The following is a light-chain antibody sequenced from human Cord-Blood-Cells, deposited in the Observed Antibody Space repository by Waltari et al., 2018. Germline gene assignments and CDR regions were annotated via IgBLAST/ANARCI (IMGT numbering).Light chain of an antibody. CDR2: RDS. CDR1: KLGDKY. Sequence: SYELTQPPSVSVSPGQPASITCYGDKLGDKYACWYQQKPGQSPVLVIYRDSKRPSGSPRGFSGSNSGSTATLTISGTQAVDEADYYCQAWDSSTYVFGTGTKVTVL. CDR3: QAWDSSTYV. V-gene: IGLV3-1*01. J-gene: IGLJ1*01.